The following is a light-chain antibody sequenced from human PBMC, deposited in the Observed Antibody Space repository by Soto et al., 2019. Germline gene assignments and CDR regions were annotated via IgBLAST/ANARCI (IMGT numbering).Light chain of an antibody. CDR3: QQSYNSPQT. J-gene: IGKJ1*01. V-gene: IGKV1-39*01. CDR1: RTISSY. Sequence: DIQMTQSPSSLSASVGDRVTITCRASRTISSYLNWYQQKPGKAPNLLIYAASSLQSGVPSRFSGSGSGTDFTLTISSLQPEDFATYSCQQSYNSPQTFGQGTKVDIK. CDR2: AAS.